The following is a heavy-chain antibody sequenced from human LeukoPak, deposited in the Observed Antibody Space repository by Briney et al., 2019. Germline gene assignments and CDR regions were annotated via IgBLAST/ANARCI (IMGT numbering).Heavy chain of an antibody. D-gene: IGHD4-17*01. Sequence: GGFLRLSCAASGFTFRNYWMHCVRQGPGKGLVWVSRIISDGSTTTYADSVKGRFTISRDNAKNPLFLQLNSLRAEDTGVYFCARDGGGDYYLDSWGLGTLVTVSS. CDR3: ARDGGGDYYLDS. J-gene: IGHJ4*02. V-gene: IGHV3-74*03. CDR1: GFTFRNYW. CDR2: IISDGSTT.